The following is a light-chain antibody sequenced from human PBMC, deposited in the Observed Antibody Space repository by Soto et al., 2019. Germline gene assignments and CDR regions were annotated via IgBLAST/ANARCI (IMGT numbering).Light chain of an antibody. CDR3: QQYGSSIT. Sequence: IVLTQSPGTLSLSPGERATLSCRASQSVSSSYLAWYQQKPGQAPRLVIYGASSRATGIPDRFSGSGSGTDFTLTISRLEPEDFAVYYCQQYGSSITFGQGTRLEIK. CDR1: QSVSSSY. J-gene: IGKJ5*01. V-gene: IGKV3-20*01. CDR2: GAS.